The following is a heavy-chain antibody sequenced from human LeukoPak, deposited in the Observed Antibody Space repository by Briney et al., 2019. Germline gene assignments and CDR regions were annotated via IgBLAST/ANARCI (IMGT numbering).Heavy chain of an antibody. CDR2: INPGGGTT. CDR3: ARDTADYYGSGSYNLAGRDFGMDV. D-gene: IGHD3-10*01. J-gene: IGHJ6*02. CDR1: GYTFTSFY. Sequence: ASVKVSCKASGYTFTSFYMHWVRQAPGQGLEWMGIINPGGGTTSHAQKFQGRVTMTRDTSTSTVYMELSSLRSEDTAVYYCARDTADYYGSGSYNLAGRDFGMDVWGQGTTVTVSS. V-gene: IGHV1-46*01.